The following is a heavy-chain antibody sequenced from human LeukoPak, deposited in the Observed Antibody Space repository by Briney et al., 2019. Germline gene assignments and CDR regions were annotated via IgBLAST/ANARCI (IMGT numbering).Heavy chain of an antibody. V-gene: IGHV3-23*01. CDR2: TRSSGGNA. J-gene: IGHJ4*02. CDR1: GFTFSRSE. Sequence: GGSLRLSCAVSGFTFSRSERSWIRQTPGKGLGWVSATRSSGGNAFTEDPVKGRFTISSDNSENTVFLQMISLRVEDTAVYYCAKSHCGRFSCSRVDYWGQGTLVTVSS. D-gene: IGHD2-21*01. CDR3: AKSHCGRFSCSRVDY.